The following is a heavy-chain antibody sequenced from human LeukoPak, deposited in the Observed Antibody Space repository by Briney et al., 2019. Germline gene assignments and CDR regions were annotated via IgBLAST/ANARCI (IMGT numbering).Heavy chain of an antibody. CDR2: IKSKTDGGTT. CDR1: GFTFSNAW. J-gene: IGHJ4*02. Sequence: PGGPLRLSCAASGFTFSNAWMSWVRQAPGKGLEWVGRIKSKTDGGTTDYAAPVKGRFIISRDDSKNTLYLQMNSLKTEDTAVYYCTTLPDYGDYWSHTYYFDYCGRGTGAPVSS. CDR3: TTLPDYGDYWSHTYYFDY. D-gene: IGHD4-17*01. V-gene: IGHV3-15*01.